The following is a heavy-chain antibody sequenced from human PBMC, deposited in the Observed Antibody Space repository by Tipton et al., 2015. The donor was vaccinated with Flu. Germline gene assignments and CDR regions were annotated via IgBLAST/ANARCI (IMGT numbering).Heavy chain of an antibody. CDR1: GGSIRRSPYY. D-gene: IGHD3-10*02. CDR2: IYPSGTT. CDR3: ARLSYYDVDLKNFYFDY. J-gene: IGHJ4*02. V-gene: IGHV4-39*01. Sequence: TLSLTCTVSGGSIRRSPYYWGWIRQSPGKGLEWIGSIYPSGTTYYNPSLKSRVTISVDTSKSQFSLLLRSVTAADTAVYYCARLSYYDVDLKNFYFDYWGQGALVTVSS.